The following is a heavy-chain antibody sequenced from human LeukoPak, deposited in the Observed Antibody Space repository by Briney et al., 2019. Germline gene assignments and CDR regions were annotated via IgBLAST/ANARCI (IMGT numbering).Heavy chain of an antibody. Sequence: PSETLSLTCTVSGGSISSYYWSWIRQPPGKGLEWIGYIYYSGSTNYNPSLKSRVTISVDTSKNQFSLKLSSVTAADTAVYYCARTRFLAYFDYWGQGTLVTVSS. CDR1: GGSISSYY. V-gene: IGHV4-59*01. D-gene: IGHD3-10*01. J-gene: IGHJ4*02. CDR2: IYYSGST. CDR3: ARTRFLAYFDY.